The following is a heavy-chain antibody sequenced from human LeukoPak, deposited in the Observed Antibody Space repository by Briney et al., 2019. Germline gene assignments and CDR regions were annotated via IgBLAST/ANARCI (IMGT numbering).Heavy chain of an antibody. CDR3: ARDNLEWELLKVFDY. Sequence: GGSLRLSCAASGFTFSSYAMHWVRQAPGKGLEWVAVISYDGSNKYYADSVKGRFTISRDNSKNTLYLQVNSLRAEDTAVYYCARDNLEWELLKVFDYWGQGTLVTVSS. D-gene: IGHD1-26*01. CDR1: GFTFSSYA. CDR2: ISYDGSNK. J-gene: IGHJ4*02. V-gene: IGHV3-30-3*01.